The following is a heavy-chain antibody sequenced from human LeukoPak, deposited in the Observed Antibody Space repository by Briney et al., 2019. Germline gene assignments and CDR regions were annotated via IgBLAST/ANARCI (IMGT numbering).Heavy chain of an antibody. CDR3: ARDGSSVAGSILSFDY. D-gene: IGHD6-19*01. CDR1: GFTFSSYE. J-gene: IGHJ4*02. V-gene: IGHV3-48*03. Sequence: GGSLSLSCAASGFTFSSYEMNWVRQAPGKGLEWVSYISSSGSTIYYADSVKGRFTISRDNAKNSLYLQMNSLRAEDTAVYYCARDGSSVAGSILSFDYWGQGTLVTVSS. CDR2: ISSSGSTI.